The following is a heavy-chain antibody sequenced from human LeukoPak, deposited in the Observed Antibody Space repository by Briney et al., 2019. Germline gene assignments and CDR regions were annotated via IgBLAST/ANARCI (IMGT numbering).Heavy chain of an antibody. V-gene: IGHV3-23*01. CDR3: ASGRGRYPNYYYYGMDV. CDR2: ISGSGGDT. J-gene: IGHJ6*02. CDR1: GFTFRSYA. Sequence: GGSLRLSCAASGFTFRSYAIYWVRQAPGKGLEWVSGISGSGGDTYFADSVKGRFAISRDNSKNTLYLQMNSLRAEDTAVYYCASGRGRYPNYYYYGMDVWGQGTTVTVSS. D-gene: IGHD1-1*01.